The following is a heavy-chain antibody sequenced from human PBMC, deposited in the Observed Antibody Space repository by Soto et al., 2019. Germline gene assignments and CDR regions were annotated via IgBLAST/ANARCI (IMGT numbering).Heavy chain of an antibody. Sequence: SVEAASKASGYTLTGYCMHWVRQARVQGLEWMGWINPNSGGTNYAQKFQGWVTMTRDTSISTAYMELSRLRSDDTAVYYCARNEASNEGYYYYYSMDVWGQGTTVTVSS. J-gene: IGHJ6*02. V-gene: IGHV1-2*04. CDR2: INPNSGGT. CDR3: ARNEASNEGYYYYYSMDV. CDR1: GYTLTGYC. D-gene: IGHD1-1*01.